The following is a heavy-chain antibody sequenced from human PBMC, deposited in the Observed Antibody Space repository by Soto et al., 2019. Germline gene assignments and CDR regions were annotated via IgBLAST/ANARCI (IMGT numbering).Heavy chain of an antibody. CDR1: GYTFTNYW. V-gene: IGHV5-51*01. Sequence: LKISCKGSGYTFTNYWIGWVRQMSGKGLEWMGIIYPDDSDTRYSPSFQGQVTISADKSISTAYLQWSSLQASDTAMYYCARDLGAIYDILTGYGMDVWGQGTTVTVSS. D-gene: IGHD3-9*01. CDR3: ARDLGAIYDILTGYGMDV. CDR2: IYPDDSDT. J-gene: IGHJ6*02.